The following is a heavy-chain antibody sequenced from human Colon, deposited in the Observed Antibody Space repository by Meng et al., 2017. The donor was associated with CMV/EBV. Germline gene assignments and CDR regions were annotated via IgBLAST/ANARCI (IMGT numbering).Heavy chain of an antibody. CDR2: IYWDDDK. Sequence: IHLNEYGPTLAKPTQTLKLTCTSSGFSLWTIGMGVGLIRQPPGKALEWLGVIYWDDDKRYSPSLKSRLTITKDTSKNQVVLTMTNLDPLDTATYYCAHRPYGSGSYFFDYWGQGTLVTVFS. CDR1: GFSLWTIGMG. CDR3: AHRPYGSGSYFFDY. V-gene: IGHV2-5*02. D-gene: IGHD3-10*01. J-gene: IGHJ4*02.